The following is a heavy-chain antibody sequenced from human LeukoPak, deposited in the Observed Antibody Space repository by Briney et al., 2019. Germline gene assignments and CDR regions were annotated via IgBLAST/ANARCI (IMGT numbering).Heavy chain of an antibody. CDR2: IYYTGKT. CDR1: DGAIRTSNHY. J-gene: IGHJ4*02. V-gene: IGHV4-39*07. D-gene: IGHD3-10*01. Sequence: SETLSLTCTVSDGAIRTSNHYWDWIRQPPGKGLEWIGSIYYTGKTYDNPSLKSRLSMSVDTAKSQFSLKLRSVTAADTAVYYCATSFDWDYYGSGSYPPDYWGQGTLVTVSS. CDR3: ATSFDWDYYGSGSYPPDY.